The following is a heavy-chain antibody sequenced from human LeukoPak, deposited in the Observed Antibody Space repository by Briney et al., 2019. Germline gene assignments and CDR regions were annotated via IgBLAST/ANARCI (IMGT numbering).Heavy chain of an antibody. J-gene: IGHJ4*02. CDR2: IIPIFGTT. V-gene: IGHV1-69*06. Sequence: EASVKVSCKASGGTFSSYAISWVRQAPGQGLEWMGGIIPIFGTTNYAQKFQGRVTITADKSTSTAYMELSSLRSEDTAVYYCARERVTYSSSPYYFDYWGQGTLVTVSS. CDR3: ARERVTYSSSPYYFDY. D-gene: IGHD6-6*01. CDR1: GGTFSSYA.